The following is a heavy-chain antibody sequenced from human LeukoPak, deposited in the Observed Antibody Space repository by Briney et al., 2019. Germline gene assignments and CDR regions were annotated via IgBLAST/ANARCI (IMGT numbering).Heavy chain of an antibody. D-gene: IGHD6-19*01. Sequence: SETLSLTCTVSGGSISSGGYYWSWIRQHPGKGLEWIGYIYYSGSTYYNPSLKSRVTISVDTSKNQFSLKLSSVTAADTAVYYCARDTVAGDAFDIWGQGTMATVSS. V-gene: IGHV4-31*03. J-gene: IGHJ3*02. CDR3: ARDTVAGDAFDI. CDR2: IYYSGST. CDR1: GGSISSGGYY.